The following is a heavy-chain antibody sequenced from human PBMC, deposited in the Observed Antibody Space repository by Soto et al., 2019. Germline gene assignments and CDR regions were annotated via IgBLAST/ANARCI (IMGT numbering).Heavy chain of an antibody. CDR2: IIPIFGTA. V-gene: IGHV1-69*13. Sequence: SVKVSCKASGGTFSSYAISWVRQAPGQGLEWMGGIIPIFGTANYAQKFQGRVTITADESTSTAYMELSSLRSEDTAVYYCASWDAGGNCDGTSRFYSWGRGTLVIVSS. J-gene: IGHJ5*01. D-gene: IGHD1-7*01. CDR3: ASWDAGGNCDGTSRFYS. CDR1: GGTFSSYA.